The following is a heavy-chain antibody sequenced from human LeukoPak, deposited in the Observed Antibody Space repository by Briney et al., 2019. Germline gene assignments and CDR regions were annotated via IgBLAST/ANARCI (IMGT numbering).Heavy chain of an antibody. V-gene: IGHV3-11*01. CDR1: GFTLSDYY. CDR3: ARVSTAPSSMVRGNWFDP. J-gene: IGHJ5*02. D-gene: IGHD3-10*01. CDR2: ISSSGSTI. Sequence: GGSLRLSCAASGFTLSDYYMSWIRQGPGKGLEWVSYISSSGSTIYYADSVKGRFTISRDNAKNSLYLQMNSLRAEDTAVYYCARVSTAPSSMVRGNWFDPWGQGTLVTVSS.